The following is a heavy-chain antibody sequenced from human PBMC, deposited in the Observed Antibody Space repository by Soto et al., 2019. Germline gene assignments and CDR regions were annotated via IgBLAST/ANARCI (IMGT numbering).Heavy chain of an antibody. CDR1: GFTFSSYG. CDR2: ISYDGSNK. D-gene: IGHD5-12*01. V-gene: IGHV3-30*18. J-gene: IGHJ4*02. Sequence: GGSLRLSCAASGFTFSSYGMHWVRQAPGKGLEWVAVISYDGSNKYYADSVKGRFTISRDNSKNTLYLQMNSLRAEDTAVYYCAKDLRWLQFFDYWGQGTLVTVSS. CDR3: AKDLRWLQFFDY.